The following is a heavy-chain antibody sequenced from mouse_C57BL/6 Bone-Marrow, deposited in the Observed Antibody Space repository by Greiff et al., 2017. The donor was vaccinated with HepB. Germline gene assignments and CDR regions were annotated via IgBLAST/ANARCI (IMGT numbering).Heavy chain of an antibody. CDR3: ARRDSSGY. Sequence: QVQLQQSGAELARPGASVKLSCKASGYTFTSYGISWVKQRTGQGLEWIGEIYPRSGNTYYNEKFKGKATLTADKSSSTAYMELRSLTSEDSAVYFCARRDSSGYWGQGTLVTVSA. V-gene: IGHV1-81*01. D-gene: IGHD3-2*02. CDR2: IYPRSGNT. CDR1: GYTFTSYG. J-gene: IGHJ3*01.